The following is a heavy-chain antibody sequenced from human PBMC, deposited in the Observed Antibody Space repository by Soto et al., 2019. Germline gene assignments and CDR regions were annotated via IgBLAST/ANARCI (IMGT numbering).Heavy chain of an antibody. Sequence: ITLKESGPTLVKPTQTLTLTCTFSGFSLTTAGAGVGWIRQPPGKALAWLALIYWNDDTRYSPSLKSRLTITKDTSKNQVVLRMTNMDPVDTATYYCAHRGYGNYPRDNWFDPWGQGILVIVSS. CDR2: IYWNDDT. CDR3: AHRGYGNYPRDNWFDP. J-gene: IGHJ5*02. D-gene: IGHD4-17*01. V-gene: IGHV2-5*01. CDR1: GFSLTTAGAG.